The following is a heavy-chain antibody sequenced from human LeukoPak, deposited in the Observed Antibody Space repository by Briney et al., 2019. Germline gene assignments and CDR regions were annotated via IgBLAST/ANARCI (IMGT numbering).Heavy chain of an antibody. CDR3: VTGGGWLPDY. CDR1: GGSISSYY. J-gene: IGHJ4*02. D-gene: IGHD3-22*01. Sequence: SETLPLTCTVSGGSISSYYCNWFRQPPGKGLEWIGYIYNSVTTNYNPSLKSRVTISVDMSKNQFSLRLSSATATDTAVYYCVTGGGWLPDYWGQGTLVTVSS. CDR2: IYNSVTT. V-gene: IGHV4-59*01.